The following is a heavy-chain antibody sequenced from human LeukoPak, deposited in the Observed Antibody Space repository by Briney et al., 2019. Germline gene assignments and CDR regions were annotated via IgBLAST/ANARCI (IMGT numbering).Heavy chain of an antibody. CDR2: ICNSNSNI. CDR1: GFTFSSYS. D-gene: IGHD3-10*01. V-gene: IGHV3-48*01. CDR3: ARDRFATAIGY. J-gene: IGHJ4*02. Sequence: PGGSLRLSCSASGFTFSSYSMNWVRQAPGKGLEWVSYICNSNSNIYYADAVKIRFTISKDNAKTSLYLQMNSLRAEDTAVYYCARDRFATAIGYWGQGTLVTVSS.